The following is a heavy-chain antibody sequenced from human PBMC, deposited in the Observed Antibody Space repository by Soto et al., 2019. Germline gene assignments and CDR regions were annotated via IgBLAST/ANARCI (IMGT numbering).Heavy chain of an antibody. CDR1: GFTFGSYW. V-gene: IGHV3-74*01. J-gene: IGHJ3*02. CDR2: TNSDGSST. D-gene: IGHD3-10*01. CDR3: ARRGGIDAFDI. Sequence: GGSLRLSCAASGFTFGSYWMHWVRQAPGKGLVWVSRTNSDGSSTSYADSVKGRFTISRDNAKNTLYLQMNSLRAEDTAVYYCARRGGIDAFDIWGQGTMVTVSS.